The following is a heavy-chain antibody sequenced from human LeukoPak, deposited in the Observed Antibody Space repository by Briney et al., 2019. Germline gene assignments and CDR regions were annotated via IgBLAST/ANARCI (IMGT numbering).Heavy chain of an antibody. CDR3: ATWALYHGLDV. CDR2: INSDGGKT. Sequence: GGSLRLSCAASGFAFHAFDMYGVRQAPGKGLGWVSRINSDGGKTYYADSVRGRFTISRDNSKNSLYLQMNSLRTDDAALYYCATWALYHGLDVWGQGTTVTVSS. D-gene: IGHD1-26*01. CDR1: GFAFHAFD. J-gene: IGHJ6*02. V-gene: IGHV3-43*02.